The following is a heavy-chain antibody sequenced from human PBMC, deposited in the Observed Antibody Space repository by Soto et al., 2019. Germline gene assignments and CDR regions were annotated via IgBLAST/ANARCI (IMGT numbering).Heavy chain of an antibody. D-gene: IGHD3-10*01. J-gene: IGHJ3*02. CDR2: ISSSSSYI. Sequence: PGGSLRLSCAASGFTFSSYSMNWVRQAPGKGLEWVSSISSSSSYIYYADSVKGRFTISRDNAKNSLYLQMNSLRAEDTAVYYCARDKLMVRGVKDIWGQGTMVTVS. CDR1: GFTFSSYS. CDR3: ARDKLMVRGVKDI. V-gene: IGHV3-21*01.